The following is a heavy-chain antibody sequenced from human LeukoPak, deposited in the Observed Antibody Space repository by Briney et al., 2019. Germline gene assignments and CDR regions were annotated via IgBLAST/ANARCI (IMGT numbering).Heavy chain of an antibody. V-gene: IGHV1-3*01. CDR1: GYTFTDYT. D-gene: IGHD3-22*01. J-gene: IGHJ4*02. CDR2: INGGSGNT. CDR3: ANPRYDSSGYYYVD. Sequence: ASVKVSCKASGYTFTDYTMHWLRQAPGQRLDWMGWINGGSGNTKYSPEFQGRVTIARDTSASTAYMELSSLRSEDTAVYYCANPRYDSSGYYYVDWGQGTLVTVSS.